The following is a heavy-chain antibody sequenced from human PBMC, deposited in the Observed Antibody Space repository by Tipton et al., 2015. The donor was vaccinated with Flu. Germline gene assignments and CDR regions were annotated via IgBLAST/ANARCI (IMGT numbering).Heavy chain of an antibody. CDR1: GGSISSYY. D-gene: IGHD6-13*01. CDR3: ARIAAAGTGYFDY. Sequence: TLSLTCTVSGGSISSYYWSWIRQPPRKGLEWIGYIYYSGSTNYNPSLKSRVTISVDTSKNQFSLKLSSVTAADTAVYYCARIAAAGTGYFDYWGQGTLVTVSS. CDR2: IYYSGST. V-gene: IGHV4-59*07. J-gene: IGHJ4*02.